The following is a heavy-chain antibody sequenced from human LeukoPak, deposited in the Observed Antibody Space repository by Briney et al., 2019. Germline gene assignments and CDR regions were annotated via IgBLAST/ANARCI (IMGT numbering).Heavy chain of an antibody. Sequence: SETLSLTCAVYGGSFSGYYWSWIRQPPGKGLEWIGEINHSGSTNYNPSLKSRVTISVDTSKNQFSLKLSSVTAADTAVYYCARQLVADYWGQGTLVTVSS. CDR1: GGSFSGYY. CDR2: INHSGST. J-gene: IGHJ4*02. CDR3: ARQLVADY. D-gene: IGHD6-13*01. V-gene: IGHV4-34*01.